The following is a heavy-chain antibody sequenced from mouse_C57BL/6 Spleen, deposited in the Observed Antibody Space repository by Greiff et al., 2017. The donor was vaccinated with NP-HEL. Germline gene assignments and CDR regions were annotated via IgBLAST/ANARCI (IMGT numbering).Heavy chain of an antibody. V-gene: IGHV1-42*01. CDR3: ARWVDLGGWFAY. Sequence: EVQGVESGPELAKPGASVKISCKASGYSFTGYYMNWVKQSPEKSLEWIGEINPSTGGTTYNQKFKAKATLTVVTSSSTAYMQLKSLASEDYEVYYCARWVDLGGWFAYWGQGTLVTVSA. J-gene: IGHJ3*01. CDR2: INPSTGGT. D-gene: IGHD4-1*01. CDR1: GYSFTGYY.